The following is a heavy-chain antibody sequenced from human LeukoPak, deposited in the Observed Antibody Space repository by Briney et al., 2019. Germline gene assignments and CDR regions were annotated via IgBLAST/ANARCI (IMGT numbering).Heavy chain of an antibody. V-gene: IGHV3-23*01. CDR3: AKATSGSHWYGGADY. Sequence: PGGSLRLSCVASGFSFRTYAMAWVRQAPGKGLEWVSIISGSGGNTHSADSVKGRFAISRDNSRNTLYLQMNSLTAEDTAVYYCAKATSGSHWYGGADYWGQGTLVTVSS. CDR1: GFSFRTYA. J-gene: IGHJ4*02. CDR2: ISGSGGNT. D-gene: IGHD6-13*01.